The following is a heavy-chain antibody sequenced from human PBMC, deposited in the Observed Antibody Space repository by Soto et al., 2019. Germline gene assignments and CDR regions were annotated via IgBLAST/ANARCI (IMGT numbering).Heavy chain of an antibody. V-gene: IGHV4-28*01. CDR2: IYYSGST. CDR1: GYSISSSNS. D-gene: IGHD1-26*01. Sequence: SETRSLTCAVCGYSISSSNSWGWIRQPPGKGLEWIGYIYYSGSTYYNPSLTSRVTMSVGTSKNQFSLKLSSVTAVDTAVYYWARRNSWWFDPWGQGTLVTVSS. J-gene: IGHJ5*02. CDR3: ARRNSWWFDP.